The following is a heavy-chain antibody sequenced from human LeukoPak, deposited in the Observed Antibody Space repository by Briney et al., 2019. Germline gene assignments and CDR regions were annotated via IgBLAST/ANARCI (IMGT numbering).Heavy chain of an antibody. CDR3: AKLVTGRPSGHMDV. V-gene: IGHV3-23*01. CDR2: ISGNGGST. D-gene: IGHD6-6*01. Sequence: GGSLRLSCAASGFIFSNYAMSWVRQAPGKGLEWVSGISGNGGSTSYADSVKGRFTISRDNSKNTLYVQMNSLRAGDTAVYYCAKLVTGRPSGHMDVWGKGTTVTVSS. J-gene: IGHJ6*03. CDR1: GFIFSNYA.